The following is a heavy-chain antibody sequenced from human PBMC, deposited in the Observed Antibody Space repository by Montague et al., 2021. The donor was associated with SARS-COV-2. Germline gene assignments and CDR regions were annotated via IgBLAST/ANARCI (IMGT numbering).Heavy chain of an antibody. D-gene: IGHD1-1*01. J-gene: IGHJ4*02. Sequence: SETLSLTCTVSGGSISSSNYYWGWVRQPPGKGLEWIGSISYRGDPYYNPSLKSRLTISVDTSQNQFSLKLSSVTAADTAVYYCVKPLATGNFYYWGQGTLVPVPP. V-gene: IGHV4-39*01. CDR2: ISYRGDP. CDR1: GGSISSSNYY. CDR3: VKPLATGNFYY.